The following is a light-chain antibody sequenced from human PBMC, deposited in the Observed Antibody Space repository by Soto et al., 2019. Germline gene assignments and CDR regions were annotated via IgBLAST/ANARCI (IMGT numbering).Light chain of an antibody. CDR3: CSYVGSYSYV. CDR2: EVN. CDR1: SSDFGNYNL. Sequence: SVLTQPASVSGSPGQSITISCTGTSSDFGNYNLVSWYQQHPGKVPKLILFEVNKRPSGVSGRFSGSKSGNTASLTISGLQAEDEADYYCCSYVGSYSYVFGIGTKVTVL. J-gene: IGLJ1*01. V-gene: IGLV2-23*02.